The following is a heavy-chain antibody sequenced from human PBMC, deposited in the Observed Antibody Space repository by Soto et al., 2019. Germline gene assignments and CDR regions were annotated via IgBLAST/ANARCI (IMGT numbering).Heavy chain of an antibody. Sequence: EVQLVESGGGLVQPGGSLRLSCAAAGFTLSSYAMHRVRQAPGKGLEWVSYISRSSSNIYYADSVKGRFTISRDNAKNSLYLQMNSLRAEDTAVYYCARDNYVSGSGWFDPWGQGTLVTVSS. V-gene: IGHV3-48*01. CDR1: GFTLSSYA. CDR2: ISRSSSNI. CDR3: ARDNYVSGSGWFDP. J-gene: IGHJ5*02. D-gene: IGHD3-10*01.